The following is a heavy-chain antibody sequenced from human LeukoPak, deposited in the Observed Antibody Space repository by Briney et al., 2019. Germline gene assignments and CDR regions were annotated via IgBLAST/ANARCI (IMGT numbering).Heavy chain of an antibody. CDR1: GASINDYH. J-gene: IGHJ6*02. CDR3: ARDQTGIPPDYCYGLDV. D-gene: IGHD2-2*02. CDR2: FFYGST. V-gene: IGHV4-59*13. Sequence: SETLSLTCSVSGASINDYHRSWIRQPPGKGLEWIGYFFYGSTNYNPSLKSRVTISVDTSKKQVSLKLTSVTAADTAIYCCARDQTGIPPDYCYGLDVWGRGTTVTVSS.